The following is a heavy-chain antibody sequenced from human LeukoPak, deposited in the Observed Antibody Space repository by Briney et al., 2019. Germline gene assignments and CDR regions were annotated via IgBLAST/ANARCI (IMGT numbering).Heavy chain of an antibody. D-gene: IGHD3-22*01. J-gene: IGHJ4*02. V-gene: IGHV4-59*08. Sequence: SETLSLTCTVSGGSISSYYWSWIRQPPGKGLEWIGYIYYSGSTNYNPSLKSRATISVDTSKNQFSLKLSSVTAADTAVYYCARSYYYDSSGYSEPYYFDYWGQGTLVTVSS. CDR3: ARSYYYDSSGYSEPYYFDY. CDR2: IYYSGST. CDR1: GGSISSYY.